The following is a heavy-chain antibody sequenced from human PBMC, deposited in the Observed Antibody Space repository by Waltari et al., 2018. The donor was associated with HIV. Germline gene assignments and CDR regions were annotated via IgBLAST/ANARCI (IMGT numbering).Heavy chain of an antibody. J-gene: IGHJ4*02. Sequence: QVQLQESGPGLVKPSQTLSLTCTVSGGSISSGGYYWSWIRQHPGKGLEWIGYIYYSGSTYYNPSLKSRVTISVDTSKNQFSLKLSSVTAADTAVYYCARHHDAGLMVYAVFDYWGQGTLVTVSS. CDR2: IYYSGST. CDR3: ARHHDAGLMVYAVFDY. D-gene: IGHD2-8*01. V-gene: IGHV4-31*03. CDR1: GGSISSGGYY.